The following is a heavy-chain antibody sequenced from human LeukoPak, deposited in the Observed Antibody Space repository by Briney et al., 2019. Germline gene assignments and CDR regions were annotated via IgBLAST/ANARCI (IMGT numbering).Heavy chain of an antibody. CDR1: GGILSTYA. CDR2: IIPIFGTA. Sequence: SVKVSCQASGGILSTYAINWVRQAPGQGLEWMGGIIPIFGTANYAQKFQGRVTITADESTSTAYMALSRLRSEDTAVYYCARELSRSIRYVMDVWGRGTTVTVSS. CDR3: ARELSRSIRYVMDV. D-gene: IGHD6-6*01. J-gene: IGHJ6*02. V-gene: IGHV1-69*13.